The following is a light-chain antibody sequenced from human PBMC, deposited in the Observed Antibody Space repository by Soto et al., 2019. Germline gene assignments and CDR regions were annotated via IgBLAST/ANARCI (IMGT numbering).Light chain of an antibody. V-gene: IGLV1-47*02. CDR3: ASWDDRLGAVI. J-gene: IGLJ2*01. CDR1: SSNIGGTNY. CDR2: SNN. Sequence: QSLLTQPPSASGTPGQRVFISCSGSSSNIGGTNYAYWYQQLPGAAPKLLMHSNNLRPSGVPERISGSKSCTSASLAISGLRSEDEAVYYCASWDDRLGAVIFGGGTK.